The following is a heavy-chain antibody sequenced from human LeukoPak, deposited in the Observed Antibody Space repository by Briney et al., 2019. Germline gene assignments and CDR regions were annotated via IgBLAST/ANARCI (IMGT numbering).Heavy chain of an antibody. D-gene: IGHD3-22*01. CDR1: GVTSSSYN. V-gene: IGHV3-21*01. CDR3: AKDPTHYRVWDDYDSRRLSH. CDR2: ISSSSSYI. Sequence: PGGSLRLSCAASGVTSSSYNMNWVRQAPGKELEWVSSISSSSSYIYYADSVKGRFTISRDNAKNSLYMQMNSLRAEDTAVYYCAKDPTHYRVWDDYDSRRLSHWGQGTLVTVSS. J-gene: IGHJ4*02.